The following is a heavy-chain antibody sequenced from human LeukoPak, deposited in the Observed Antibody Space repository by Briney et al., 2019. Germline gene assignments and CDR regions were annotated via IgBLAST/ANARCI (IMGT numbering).Heavy chain of an antibody. D-gene: IGHD6-19*01. CDR1: GFSFSDYY. V-gene: IGHV3-11*01. Sequence: KPGGSLRLSCAASGFSFSDYYMTWIRQAPGKGLQWVSSISSDGGAMYYADSVKGRFTISRDNARNSLYLQMNSLRVEDTAVYYCAKNPYAVAASYFDYWGQGTLVTVSS. J-gene: IGHJ4*02. CDR2: ISSDGGAM. CDR3: AKNPYAVAASYFDY.